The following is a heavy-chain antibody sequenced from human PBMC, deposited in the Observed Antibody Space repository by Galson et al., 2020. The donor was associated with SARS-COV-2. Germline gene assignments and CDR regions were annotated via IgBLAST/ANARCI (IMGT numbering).Heavy chain of an antibody. CDR3: TTDFDYDDSGGHAFDI. Sequence: GESLKISCAASGFSFNNVWMNWVRQAPGKGLEWVARIKSDVDGKTPDYAAPVQGRFTISRDDSRDTLYLQMNSLKREDTAVYYCTTDFDYDDSGGHAFDIWGRGTLVTVSS. J-gene: IGHJ3*02. D-gene: IGHD3-22*01. CDR2: IKSDVDGKTP. CDR1: GFSFNNVW. V-gene: IGHV3-15*01.